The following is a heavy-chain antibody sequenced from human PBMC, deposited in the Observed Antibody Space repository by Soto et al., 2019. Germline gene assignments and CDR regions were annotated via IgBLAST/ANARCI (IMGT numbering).Heavy chain of an antibody. CDR3: GKVLIGATRHTDVDS. CDR1: GDSITSNFFY. Sequence: QLQLQESGPGLVKTSETLSLTCTVSGDSITSNFFYWAWIRRPPGKGLEWVGSIYRDGSTYYSSSLKSRVTISLDTSNNRFSLKLSSVTAADTAVYFCGKVLIGATRHTDVDSWGQGTLVTVSS. D-gene: IGHD2-15*01. V-gene: IGHV4-39*02. CDR2: IYRDGST. J-gene: IGHJ4*02.